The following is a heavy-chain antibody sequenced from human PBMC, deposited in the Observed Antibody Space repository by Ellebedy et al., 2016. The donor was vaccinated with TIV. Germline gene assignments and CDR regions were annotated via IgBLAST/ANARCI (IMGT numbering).Heavy chain of an antibody. V-gene: IGHV3-53*01. CDR1: GLSVSDNY. CDR2: IYSGGKR. CDR3: ARHSRLTISGVASLAPPDINY. Sequence: GGSLRLXXAASGLSVSDNYMSWVRQAPGKGLEWVSVIYSGGKRYYADSVKGRFTISRDSSENMVYLQMNSLRAEDTAVYYCARHSRLTISGVASLAPPDINYWGQGTLVAVSS. D-gene: IGHD3-3*01. J-gene: IGHJ4*02.